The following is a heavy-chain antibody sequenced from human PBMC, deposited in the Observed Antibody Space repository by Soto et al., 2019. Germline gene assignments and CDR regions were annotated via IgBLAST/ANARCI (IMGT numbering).Heavy chain of an antibody. Sequence: LTGTGSGGYISSSYWSRIHQPPGKGLEWIGYVYYSGSTNYNPSLKSRVTISVDTSKNQFSLKLSSVTAADTAVYYCARAETAAMFFWLDPWGQGTLVNVSS. J-gene: IGHJ5*02. CDR2: VYYSGST. V-gene: IGHV4-59*01. D-gene: IGHD2-2*01. CDR1: GGYISSSY. CDR3: ARAETAAMFFWLDP.